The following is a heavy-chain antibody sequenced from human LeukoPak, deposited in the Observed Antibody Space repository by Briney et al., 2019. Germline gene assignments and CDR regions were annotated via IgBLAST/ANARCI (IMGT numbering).Heavy chain of an antibody. CDR1: GFTFDDYA. Sequence: GGSLRLSCAASGFTFDDYAMHWVRQAPGKGLEWVSAISGSGGSTYYADSVKGRLTISRDNSKNTLYLQMNSLRADDTAVYYCAKGVAMGYYGSGSPVDYWGQGTLVTVSS. V-gene: IGHV3-23*01. J-gene: IGHJ4*02. CDR2: ISGSGGST. CDR3: AKGVAMGYYGSGSPVDY. D-gene: IGHD3-10*01.